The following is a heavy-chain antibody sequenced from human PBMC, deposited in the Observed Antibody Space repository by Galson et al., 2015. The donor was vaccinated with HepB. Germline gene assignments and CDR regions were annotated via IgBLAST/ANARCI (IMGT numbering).Heavy chain of an antibody. D-gene: IGHD3-10*01. CDR2: IYWDDDK. CDR3: AQRKGESYYYGSGSPFFDP. Sequence: ALVKPTQTLTLTCTFSGFSLRTSGVGVGWIRQPPGKALEWLALIYWDDDKRYSPSLKNRLTITKDTSKNQVVLTMTNMDPVDTATYYCAQRKGESYYYGSGSPFFDPWGQGTLVTVSS. V-gene: IGHV2-5*02. J-gene: IGHJ5*02. CDR1: GFSLRTSGVG.